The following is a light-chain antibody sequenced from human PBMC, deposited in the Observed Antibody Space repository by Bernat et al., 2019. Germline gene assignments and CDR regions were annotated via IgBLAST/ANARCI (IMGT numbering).Light chain of an antibody. CDR1: SGDVGSYNY. CDR3: CSYAGDSGWV. CDR2: DVN. Sequence: QSALTQPRSVSGSPGQSVTISCTGTSGDVGSYNYVSWYQQHPGKAPKFMIYDVNKRPSGAPDRFSGSKSGNTASLTISGLQADDEAHYYCCSYAGDSGWVFGGGTKVTVL. V-gene: IGLV2-11*01. J-gene: IGLJ3*02.